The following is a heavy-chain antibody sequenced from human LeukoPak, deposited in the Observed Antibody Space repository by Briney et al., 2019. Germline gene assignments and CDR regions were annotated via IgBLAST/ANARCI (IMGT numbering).Heavy chain of an antibody. Sequence: PSETLSLTCTVSGGSITSYYWTWIRQPPGKGLEWIGSIYYSGSTNYNPSLKSRVTISVDTSKNQSSLKLSSVTAADTALYYCARENGYRYDYWGQGTLVTVSS. CDR2: IYYSGST. J-gene: IGHJ4*02. V-gene: IGHV4-59*01. CDR1: GGSITSYY. D-gene: IGHD5-18*01. CDR3: ARENGYRYDY.